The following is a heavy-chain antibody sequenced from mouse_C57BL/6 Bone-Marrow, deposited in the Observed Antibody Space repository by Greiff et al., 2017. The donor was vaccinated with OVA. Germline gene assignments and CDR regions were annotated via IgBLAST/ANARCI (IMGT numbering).Heavy chain of an antibody. CDR2: ISNGGGST. V-gene: IGHV5-12*01. CDR1: GFTFSDFY. CDR3: ARLDAMDY. J-gene: IGHJ4*01. Sequence: DVMLVESGGGLVQPGGSLKLSCAASGFTFSDFYMYWIRQTPEKRLEWVAYISNGGGSTYYPDTVKGRFTISRDNAKNTLSLQMRRLKSEDTAMYYCARLDAMDYWGQGTSVTVSS.